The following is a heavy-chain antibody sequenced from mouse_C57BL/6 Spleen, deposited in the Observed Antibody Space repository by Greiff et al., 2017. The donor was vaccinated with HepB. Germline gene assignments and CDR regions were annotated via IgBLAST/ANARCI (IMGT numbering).Heavy chain of an antibody. CDR2: INPSTGGT. J-gene: IGHJ1*03. D-gene: IGHD1-1*01. Sequence: EVQLVESGPELVKPGASVKISCKASGYSFTGYYMNWVKQSPEKSLEWIGEINPSTGGTTYNQKFKAKATLTVDKSSSTAYMQLKSLTSEDSAVYYCARRGHYYGSSYGYFDVWGTGTTVTVSS. CDR1: GYSFTGYY. V-gene: IGHV1-42*01. CDR3: ARRGHYYGSSYGYFDV.